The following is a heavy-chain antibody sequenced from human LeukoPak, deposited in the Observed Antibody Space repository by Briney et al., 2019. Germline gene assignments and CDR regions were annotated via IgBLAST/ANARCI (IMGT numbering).Heavy chain of an antibody. D-gene: IGHD3-10*01. V-gene: IGHV1-69*04. CDR1: GGTFSSYA. Sequence: GASVKVSCKASGGTFSSYAISWVRQAPGQGLEWMGRIIPILGIANCAQKFQGGVTITADKSTSTAYMELSSLRSEDTAVYYCARFLGESLQYYFDYWGQGTLVTVSS. CDR3: ARFLGESLQYYFDY. J-gene: IGHJ4*02. CDR2: IIPILGIA.